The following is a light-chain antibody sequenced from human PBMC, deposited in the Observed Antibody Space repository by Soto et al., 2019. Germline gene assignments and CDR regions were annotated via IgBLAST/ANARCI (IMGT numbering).Light chain of an antibody. Sequence: DTQMTQSPTSLSASVGESVTITCRASQGINTYLAWYQQKPGKVPVLLIYSASTWKAGIPSRFSGSGAGTDFPLPISSLQPEDFETYYCHNYASAPRTFGQGTKVDMK. CDR2: SAS. V-gene: IGKV1-27*01. CDR1: QGINTY. J-gene: IGKJ1*01. CDR3: HNYASAPRT.